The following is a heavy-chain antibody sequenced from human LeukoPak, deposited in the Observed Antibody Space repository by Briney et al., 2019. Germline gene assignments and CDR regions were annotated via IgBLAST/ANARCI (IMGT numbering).Heavy chain of an antibody. J-gene: IGHJ4*02. CDR1: GGSISSYY. CDR3: ARLLVLAAGDY. CDR2: IHYSGST. D-gene: IGHD6-13*01. V-gene: IGHV4-59*12. Sequence: PSETLSLTCTVSGGSISSYYWSRIRQPPGKGLEWIGYIHYSGSTNYNPSLKSRVTISVDTSKNQFSLKLSSVTAADTAVYYCARLLVLAAGDYWGQGTLVTVSS.